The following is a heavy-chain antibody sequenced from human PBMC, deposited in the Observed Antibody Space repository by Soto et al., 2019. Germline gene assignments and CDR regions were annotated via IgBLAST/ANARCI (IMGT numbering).Heavy chain of an antibody. CDR1: GFTFSSYA. Sequence: GGSLRLSCAASGFTFSSYAMHWVRQAPGKGLEWVAVISYDGSNKYYADSVKGRFTISRDNSKNTLYLQMNSLRAEDTAVYYCARDPILYSGSYYFDYWGQGTLVTVSS. CDR3: ARDPILYSGSYYFDY. D-gene: IGHD1-26*01. J-gene: IGHJ4*02. CDR2: ISYDGSNK. V-gene: IGHV3-30-3*01.